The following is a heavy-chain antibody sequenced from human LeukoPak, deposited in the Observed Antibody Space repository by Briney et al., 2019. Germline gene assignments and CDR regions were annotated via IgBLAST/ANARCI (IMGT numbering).Heavy chain of an antibody. Sequence: SETLSLTCTVSGGSIRSSYWTWIRQPPGKGLEWIGYVYYSGSTNYNPSLKSRVTMSVDTSKNQFSLKLSSVTAADTAVYYCARETPDSSGFLDSFDIWGQGTMVTVSS. J-gene: IGHJ3*02. CDR1: GGSIRSSY. V-gene: IGHV4-59*01. CDR2: VYYSGST. D-gene: IGHD3-22*01. CDR3: ARETPDSSGFLDSFDI.